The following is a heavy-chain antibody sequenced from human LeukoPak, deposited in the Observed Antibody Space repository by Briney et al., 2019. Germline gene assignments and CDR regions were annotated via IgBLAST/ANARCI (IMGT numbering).Heavy chain of an antibody. D-gene: IGHD2-2*02. J-gene: IGHJ6*02. V-gene: IGHV3-9*01. CDR1: GFIFENYA. CDR3: ARDPGSLPAAIGYCYYGMDV. CDR2: ISWNSGRI. Sequence: PGGSLRLSCAASGFIFENYAMHWVRQAPGKGLEWVSGISWNSGRIGYADSVKGRFTISRDNAKNSLHLQMNSLRTEDTALYYCARDPGSLPAAIGYCYYGMDVWGQGTTVTVSS.